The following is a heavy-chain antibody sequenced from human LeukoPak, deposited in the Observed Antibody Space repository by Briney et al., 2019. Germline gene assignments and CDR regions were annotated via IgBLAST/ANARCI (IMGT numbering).Heavy chain of an antibody. V-gene: IGHV3-23*01. CDR2: ISGSGGST. J-gene: IGHJ4*02. CDR1: GFTFSLYG. CDR3: AKRLLVSY. D-gene: IGHD2-15*01. Sequence: GGSLRLSCVASGFTFSLYGMSWVRQAPGKGLEWVSAISGSGGSTYYADSVRGRFTISRDNSKNTLYLQMNSLRAEDTAVYYCAKRLLVSYWGQGTLVTVSS.